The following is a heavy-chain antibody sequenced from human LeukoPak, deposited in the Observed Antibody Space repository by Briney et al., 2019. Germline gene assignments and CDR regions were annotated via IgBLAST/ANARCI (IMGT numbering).Heavy chain of an antibody. Sequence: PGESLKISCKGSGYSFTSHWIGWVRQMPGKGLEWMGIIYPGDSETRYSPSFQGQATISADKSISTAYLQWSSLKAPDTAMYYCARTGYNSPYYMGGDYWGQGTLVTVSS. CDR2: IYPGDSET. CDR1: GYSFTSHW. V-gene: IGHV5-51*01. J-gene: IGHJ4*02. CDR3: ARTGYNSPYYMGGDY. D-gene: IGHD6-13*01.